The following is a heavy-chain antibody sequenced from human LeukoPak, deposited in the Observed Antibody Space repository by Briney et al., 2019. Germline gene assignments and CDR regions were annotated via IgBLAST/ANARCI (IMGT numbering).Heavy chain of an antibody. J-gene: IGHJ6*03. V-gene: IGHV4-59*01. Sequence: SETLSLTCTVSGGSISSYYWSWIRQPPGKGLEWIGYIYYSGSTNYNPSLQSRVTIPVDTSKNQFSLKLSSVTAADTAVYYCARAVAVFGTYYYMDVWGKGTTVTVSS. CDR1: GGSISSYY. D-gene: IGHD6-19*01. CDR2: IYYSGST. CDR3: ARAVAVFGTYYYMDV.